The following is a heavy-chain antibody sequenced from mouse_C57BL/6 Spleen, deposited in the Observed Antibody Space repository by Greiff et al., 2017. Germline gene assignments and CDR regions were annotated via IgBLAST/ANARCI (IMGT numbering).Heavy chain of an antibody. V-gene: IGHV14-4*01. CDR1: GFNIKDDY. CDR3: TTSRYPGY. D-gene: IGHD1-1*01. J-gene: IGHJ2*01. Sequence: VQLQQSGAELVRPGASVTLSCTASGFNIKDDYMHWVKQRPEQGLEWIGWIDPENGDTEYASKFQGKATITADTSSNTAYLQLSSLTSEDTAVYYCTTSRYPGYWGQGTTLTVSS. CDR2: IDPENGDT.